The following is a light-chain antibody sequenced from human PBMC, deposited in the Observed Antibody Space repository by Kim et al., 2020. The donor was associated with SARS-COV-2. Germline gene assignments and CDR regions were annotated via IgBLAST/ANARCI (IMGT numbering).Light chain of an antibody. J-gene: IGKJ5*01. CDR2: AAS. CDR1: QNISSY. CDR3: QQTYSAPIT. V-gene: IGKV1-39*01. Sequence: DIQMTQSPSSLSASVGDRVTITCRASQNISSYLNWYQHKPGKAPKLLIYAASSLQSGVPSSFSGSGSGTDFTLTVSGLQLEDFATYYCQQTYSAPITFGQGTRLEIK.